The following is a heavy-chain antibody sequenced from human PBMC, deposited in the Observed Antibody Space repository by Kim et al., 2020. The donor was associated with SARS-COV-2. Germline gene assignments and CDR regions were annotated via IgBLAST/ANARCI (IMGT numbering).Heavy chain of an antibody. Sequence: GGSLRLSCAVSGFTFSSYAMHWVRQAPGKGLEWVAVISHDGTNKYYADAVTGRFTISSDNSKTTLSPQMNSLRAEDTAVYYCARDYYDTSAYYVYNSYY. D-gene: IGHD3-22*01. CDR1: GFTFSSYA. J-gene: IGHJ6*01. CDR3: ARDYYDTSAYYVYNSYY. CDR2: ISHDGTNK. V-gene: IGHV3-30-3*01.